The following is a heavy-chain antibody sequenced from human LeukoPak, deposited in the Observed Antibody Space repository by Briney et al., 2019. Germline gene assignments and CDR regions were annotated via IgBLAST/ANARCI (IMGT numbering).Heavy chain of an antibody. CDR1: GFTVSSNY. CDR3: ARSWRDYGDYFWFDP. D-gene: IGHD4-17*01. CDR2: IYSGGTT. Sequence: GGSLRLSCAASGFTVSSNYMSWVRQAPGKGLEWVSVIYSGGTTYYADSVKGRFTISRDNSKNTLYLQMNSLRAEDTAVYYCARSWRDYGDYFWFDPWGQGTLVTVSS. J-gene: IGHJ5*02. V-gene: IGHV3-66*01.